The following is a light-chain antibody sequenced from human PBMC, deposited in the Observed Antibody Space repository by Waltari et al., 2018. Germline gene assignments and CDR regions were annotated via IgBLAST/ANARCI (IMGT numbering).Light chain of an antibody. J-gene: IGKJ1*01. V-gene: IGKV3-20*01. CDR1: QSVSRA. CDR2: GAS. CDR3: QHDLKLPVT. Sequence: EIVLTQSPGTLSLSLGERATVSCRASQSVSRALAWYQQKPGQAPRLLIYGASTRATGIPDRFSGSGSGTDFRLTISRLEPDDVAVYYCQHDLKLPVTFGQGTTVEI.